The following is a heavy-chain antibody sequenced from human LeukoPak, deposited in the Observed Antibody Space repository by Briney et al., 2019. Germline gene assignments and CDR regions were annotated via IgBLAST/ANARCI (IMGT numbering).Heavy chain of an antibody. D-gene: IGHD6-19*01. CDR2: ISAYNGNT. CDR1: RGTFSSYS. CDR3: ARDSSGWHNWDY. V-gene: IGHV1-18*01. Sequence: ASVKVSCKASRGTFSSYSISWVRQAPGQGLEWMGWISAYNGNTNYAQKLQGRVTMTTDTSTSTAYMELRSLRSDDTAVYYCARDSSGWHNWDYWGQGTLVTVSS. J-gene: IGHJ4*02.